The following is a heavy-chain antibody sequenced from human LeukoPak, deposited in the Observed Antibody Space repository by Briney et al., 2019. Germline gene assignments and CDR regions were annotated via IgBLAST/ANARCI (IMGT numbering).Heavy chain of an antibody. V-gene: IGHV1-46*01. CDR2: INPSGGST. CDR1: GYTFTSYY. Sequence: ASVKVSCKASGYTFTSYYMHWVRQAPGQGLEWMGIINPSGGSTSYAQKFQGRVTMTRDTSTSAVYMELSSLRSEDTAVYYCARVDSEGGDLDYWGQGTLVTVSS. D-gene: IGHD2-21*02. CDR3: ARVDSEGGDLDY. J-gene: IGHJ4*02.